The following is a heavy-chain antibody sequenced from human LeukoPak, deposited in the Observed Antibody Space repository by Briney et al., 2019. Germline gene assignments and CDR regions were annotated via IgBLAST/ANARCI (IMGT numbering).Heavy chain of an antibody. Sequence: SVKVSCKASGGTFSSYAISWVRQAPGQGLEWMGRIIPIFGTANYAQKFQGRVTITTDESTSTAYMELSSLRSEDTAVYYCARSTIVVVTGDYFDYWGQGTLVTVSS. CDR1: GGTFSSYA. CDR2: IIPIFGTA. V-gene: IGHV1-69*05. CDR3: ARSTIVVVTGDYFDY. D-gene: IGHD2-21*02. J-gene: IGHJ4*02.